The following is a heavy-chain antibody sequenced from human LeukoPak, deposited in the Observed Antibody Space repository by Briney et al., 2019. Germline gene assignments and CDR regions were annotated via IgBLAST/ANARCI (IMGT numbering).Heavy chain of an antibody. CDR2: INPSGGST. Sequence: ASVKVSCKASGYTFTSYYMHWVRQAPGQGLEWMGIINPSGGSTSYAQKFQGRVTMTRDTSTSTVYMELSSLRPEDTAVYYCARDVAGDYYFDYWGQGTLVTVSS. CDR1: GYTFTSYY. J-gene: IGHJ4*02. V-gene: IGHV1-46*01. CDR3: ARDVAGDYYFDY. D-gene: IGHD4-17*01.